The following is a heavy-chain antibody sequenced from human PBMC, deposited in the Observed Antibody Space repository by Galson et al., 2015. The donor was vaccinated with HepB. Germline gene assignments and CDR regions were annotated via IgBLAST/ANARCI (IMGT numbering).Heavy chain of an antibody. CDR1: GGTFSSYA. CDR2: IIPIFGTA. V-gene: IGHV1-69*13. J-gene: IGHJ5*02. D-gene: IGHD6-19*01. Sequence: SVKVSCKASGGTFSSYAISWVRRAPGQGLEWMGGIIPIFGTANYAQKFQGRVTITADESTSTAYMELSSLRSEDTAVYYCARGDMVVAVAGTYSFDPWGQGTLVTVSS. CDR3: ARGDMVVAVAGTYSFDP.